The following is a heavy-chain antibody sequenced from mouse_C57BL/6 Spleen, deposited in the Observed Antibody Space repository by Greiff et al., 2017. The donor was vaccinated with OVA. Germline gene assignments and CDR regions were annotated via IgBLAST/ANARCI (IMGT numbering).Heavy chain of an antibody. V-gene: IGHV1-82*01. D-gene: IGHD2-3*01. Sequence: QVQLKESGPELVKPGASVKISCKASGYAFSSSWMNWVKQRPGTGLEWIGRIYPGDGDTNYNGKFKGKATLTADKSSSTAYMQLSSLTSEDSAVYFCARSGDGYLYAMDYWGQGTSVTVSS. CDR2: IYPGDGDT. CDR1: GYAFSSSW. CDR3: ARSGDGYLYAMDY. J-gene: IGHJ4*01.